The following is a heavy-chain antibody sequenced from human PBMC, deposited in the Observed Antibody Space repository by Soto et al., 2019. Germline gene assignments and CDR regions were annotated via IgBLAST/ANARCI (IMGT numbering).Heavy chain of an antibody. D-gene: IGHD3-9*01. CDR1: GFSLTTRGVC. CDR3: ARMLKGATFDRIQIDY. Sequence: CAAKLVNPTQTLTRTCTFSGFSLTTRGVCVAGIRERPGKALEWLALIDWGDGKYYNTSLMTRLTLSKDTSKNQVVLTMNNMDPVATATYYRARMLKGATFDRIQIDYCRQGTLVTVSS. J-gene: IGHJ4*02. V-gene: IGHV2-70*01. CDR2: IDWGDGK.